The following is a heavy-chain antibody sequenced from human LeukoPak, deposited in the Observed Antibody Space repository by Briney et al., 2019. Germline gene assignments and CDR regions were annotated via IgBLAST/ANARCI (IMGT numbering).Heavy chain of an antibody. V-gene: IGHV1-46*01. CDR1: RYTFTSYY. CDR3: ARNSGSGFDY. J-gene: IGHJ4*02. D-gene: IGHD2-15*01. Sequence: ASVKLSCKASRYTFTSYYTVWVRHPPGQGLEWMGRIDPSGGSTSYAQKFQGRVTMTRGTSTSTVYMELSSLISEDTAVYYCARNSGSGFDYWGQGTLVTVSS. CDR2: IDPSGGST.